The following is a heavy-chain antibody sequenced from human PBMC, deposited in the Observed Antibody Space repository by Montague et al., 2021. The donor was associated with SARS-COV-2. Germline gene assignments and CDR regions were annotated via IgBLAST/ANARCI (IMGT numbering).Heavy chain of an antibody. Sequence: SETLSLTCTVSGVSISGYTYFWGWIRQPPGKGLEWIASVYYSGSTYYNPSLKSRGTISVDTSKNQSSLQVSSVTAADSAIYYCARHRVASGWNYFDPWGRGTLVTVSS. CDR2: VYYSGST. V-gene: IGHV4-39*01. CDR3: ARHRVASGWNYFDP. D-gene: IGHD1-7*01. J-gene: IGHJ5*02. CDR1: GVSISGYTYF.